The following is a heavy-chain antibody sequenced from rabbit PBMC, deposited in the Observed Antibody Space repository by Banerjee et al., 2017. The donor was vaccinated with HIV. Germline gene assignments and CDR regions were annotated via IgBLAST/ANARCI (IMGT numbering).Heavy chain of an antibody. J-gene: IGHJ4*01. Sequence: QEELEESGGGLVKPEGSLTFTCKASGFSFSDRDVMCWVRQAPGKGLEWIACINTATGKAVYASWAKGRFTISKTSSNTVTLQMTSLTAADTATCFCARDLVGVIGWNFNLWGQGTLVTVS. CDR2: INTATGKA. CDR3: ARDLVGVIGWNFNL. CDR1: GFSFSDRDV. V-gene: IGHV1S45*01. D-gene: IGHD1-1*01.